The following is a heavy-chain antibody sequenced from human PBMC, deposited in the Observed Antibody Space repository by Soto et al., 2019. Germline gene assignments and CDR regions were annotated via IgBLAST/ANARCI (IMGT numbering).Heavy chain of an antibody. CDR1: GYTFTSYD. D-gene: IGHD2-2*01. CDR2: MNPNGGNT. Sequence: GASVKVSCKASGYTFTSYDINWVRQATGQGLEWMGLMNPNGGNTGYAQKFQGRVTMTRNTSTSTVYMELSSLRSEDTAVYYCARGDCSSTSCYVTPGYGMDVWGQGTTVTVSS. V-gene: IGHV1-8*01. CDR3: ARGDCSSTSCYVTPGYGMDV. J-gene: IGHJ6*02.